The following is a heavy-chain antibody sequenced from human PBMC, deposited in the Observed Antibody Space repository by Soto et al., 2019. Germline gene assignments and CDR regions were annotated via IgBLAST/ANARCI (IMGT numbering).Heavy chain of an antibody. CDR3: TRGQGNH. CDR2: MNPFSGNA. CDR1: RCTCTSYD. J-gene: IGHJ4*02. Sequence: LVQVSFKSYRCTCTSYDVYWVRQATGQGLEWMGWMNPFSGNAVYTQKFQDRVTMTRDTSINTAYMEMSGLRSEDTAVYYCTRGQGNHWGQGSLVTVPS. V-gene: IGHV1-8*01.